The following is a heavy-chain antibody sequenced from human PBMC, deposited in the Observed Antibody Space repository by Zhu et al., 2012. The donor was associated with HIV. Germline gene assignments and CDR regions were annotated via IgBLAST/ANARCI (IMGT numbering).Heavy chain of an antibody. CDR3: AREPXDGYNYWYFDL. CDR1: GGSISSYY. V-gene: IGHV4-59*01. J-gene: IGHJ2*01. CDR2: IYYSGST. Sequence: QVQLQESGPGLVKPSETLSLTCTVSGGSISSYYWSWIRQPPGKGLEWIGYIYYSGSTNYNPSLKSRVTISVDTSKNQFSLKLSSVTAADTAVYYCAREPXDGYNYWYFDLWGRGTLVTVSS. D-gene: IGHD5-24*01.